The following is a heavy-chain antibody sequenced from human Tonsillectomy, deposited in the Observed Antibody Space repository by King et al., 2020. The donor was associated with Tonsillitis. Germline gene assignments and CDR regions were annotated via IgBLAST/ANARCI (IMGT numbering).Heavy chain of an antibody. CDR1: GYTLTELS. CDR2: FDPEDVET. CDR3: ATDPVYGDCDAFDI. D-gene: IGHD4-17*01. V-gene: IGHV1-24*01. Sequence: VQLVQSGAEVKKPGASVKVSCKVSGYTLTELSMHWVRQAPGKGLEWMAGFDPEDVETIYAQKFQGRVTMTEDTSTDTAYMELSSLRSEDAAVYYCATDPVYGDCDAFDIWGQGTMVTVSS. J-gene: IGHJ3*02.